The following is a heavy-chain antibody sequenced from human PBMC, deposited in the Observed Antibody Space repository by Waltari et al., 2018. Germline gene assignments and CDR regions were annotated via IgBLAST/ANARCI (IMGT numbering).Heavy chain of an antibody. J-gene: IGHJ5*02. V-gene: IGHV3-30*07. CDR3: ARDGYSGHLDP. CDR2: ISYDGSKK. D-gene: IGHD5-12*01. CDR1: GFSFHSFA. Sequence: QAQLVESGGGAVQPGRSLRLSCAASGFSFHSFALHWVRQEPGKGPEWLAVISYDGSKKFYAESVKGRFTISRDNSKNVVYLQVDSLRPEDTAVYYCARDGYSGHLDPWGQGTLVTVSS.